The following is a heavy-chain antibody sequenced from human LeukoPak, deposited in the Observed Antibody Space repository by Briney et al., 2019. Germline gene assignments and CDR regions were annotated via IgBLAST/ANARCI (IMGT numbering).Heavy chain of an antibody. J-gene: IGHJ4*02. CDR1: GFTFSNYS. D-gene: IGHD3-10*02. CDR2: ISYDGLKK. CDR3: ARGPKITLVRGAVDY. Sequence: GGSLRLSCAASGFTFSNYSMHWVRQPPGKGLEWVAVISYDGLKKYYGDSVKGRFTISRDTTKHSLYKQMNSLNTEEPAVYFCARGPKITLVRGAVDYWGQGALVTVSS. V-gene: IGHV3-30*04.